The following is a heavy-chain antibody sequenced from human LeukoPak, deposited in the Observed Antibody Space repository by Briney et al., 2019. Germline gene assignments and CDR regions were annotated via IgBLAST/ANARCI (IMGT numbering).Heavy chain of an antibody. D-gene: IGHD2-2*01. Sequence: SQTLSLTCAISGDSVSSSSAAWIWIRQSPSRGLEWLGRTYSRSRWYYEYAVSVESRISITPGTSKNLFSLHLKSVTPEDTAVYYCGRDFGPAAIDYWGQGTLVTVSS. CDR1: GDSVSSSSAA. V-gene: IGHV6-1*01. CDR2: TYSRSRWYY. CDR3: GRDFGPAAIDY. J-gene: IGHJ4*02.